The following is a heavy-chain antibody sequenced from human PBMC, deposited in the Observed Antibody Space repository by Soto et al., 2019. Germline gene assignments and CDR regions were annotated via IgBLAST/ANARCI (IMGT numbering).Heavy chain of an antibody. D-gene: IGHD6-19*01. CDR2: IYYSGST. J-gene: IGHJ4*02. Sequence: SETLSLTCTVSGGSISSYYWSWIRQPPGKGLEWIGYIYYSGSTNYNPSLKSRVTISVDTSKNQFSLKLSSVTAADTAVYYCARDSSRRALFDYWGQGTLVTVSS. V-gene: IGHV4-59*01. CDR3: ARDSSRRALFDY. CDR1: GGSISSYY.